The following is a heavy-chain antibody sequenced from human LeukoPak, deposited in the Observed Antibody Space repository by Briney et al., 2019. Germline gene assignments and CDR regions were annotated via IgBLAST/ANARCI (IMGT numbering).Heavy chain of an antibody. CDR1: GFTVSDSY. CDR3: ARLIPTYGDYLGRFDP. CDR2: VYSDDSA. Sequence: TGGSLRLSCAASGFTVSDSYMSWVRQAPGKGLEWLSVVYSDDSAYYADSVKGRFTISRDNAKNSLYLQMNSLRAEDTAVYYCARLIPTYGDYLGRFDPWGQGTLVTVSS. D-gene: IGHD4-17*01. V-gene: IGHV3-53*01. J-gene: IGHJ5*02.